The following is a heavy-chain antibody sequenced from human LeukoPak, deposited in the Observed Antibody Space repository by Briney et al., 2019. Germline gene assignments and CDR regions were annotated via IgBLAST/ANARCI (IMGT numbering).Heavy chain of an antibody. Sequence: GGSLRLSCAASGFTFSSYWMHWVRQAPGKGLVWVSRINSDGSSTSYADSVKGRFTISRDNAENTLYLQMNSLRAEDTAVYYCARGYPTEYSSGWYGEWGQGTLVTVSS. D-gene: IGHD6-19*01. CDR3: ARGYPTEYSSGWYGE. J-gene: IGHJ4*02. CDR1: GFTFSSYW. V-gene: IGHV3-74*01. CDR2: INSDGSST.